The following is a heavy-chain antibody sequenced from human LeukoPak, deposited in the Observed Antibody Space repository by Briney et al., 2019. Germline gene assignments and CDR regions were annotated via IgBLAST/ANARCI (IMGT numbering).Heavy chain of an antibody. J-gene: IGHJ4*02. CDR2: ILYDESKK. V-gene: IGHV3-33*06. D-gene: IGHD1-26*01. CDR1: GLTFSGSG. CDR3: AKDKQVGTFDY. Sequence: GGSLRLSCVVSGLTFSGSGFHWVRQAPGKGLEWVAIILYDESKKYYADSVKGRFTISKDNSKDTVYLQMNSLRVEDTAVYYCAKDKQVGTFDYWGQGTLVTVSS.